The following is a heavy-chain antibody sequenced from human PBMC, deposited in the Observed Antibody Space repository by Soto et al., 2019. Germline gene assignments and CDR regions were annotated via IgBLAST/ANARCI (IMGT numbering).Heavy chain of an antibody. CDR1: GYTFTRYG. D-gene: IGHD2-8*01. CDR3: AKNGQPPYYYYGLDV. J-gene: IGHJ6*02. V-gene: IGHV1-18*01. Sequence: QGQLVQSGAEVKMPGASVKVSCKASGYTFTRYGISWVRQAPGQGLEWMGWISGYNGDANYAQSFQGRVSMTIDTSTTTAYMELRTPTPDDTAVYYCAKNGQPPYYYYGLDVWGQGTTVTVSS. CDR2: ISGYNGDA.